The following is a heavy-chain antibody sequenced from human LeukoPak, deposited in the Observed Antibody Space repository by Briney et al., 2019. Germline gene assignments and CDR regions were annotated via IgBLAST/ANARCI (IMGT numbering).Heavy chain of an antibody. CDR3: ARNSTSGFFDY. Sequence: SETLSLTCVVSGYSITNGDYWGWIRQSPGKGLEWIASIHNSASTHYNPSLRSRVTIPVDTSKNEFSLKMRSVTAADTAVYYCARNSTSGFFDYWGQGTLATVSS. CDR2: IHNSAST. J-gene: IGHJ4*02. V-gene: IGHV4-38-2*01. D-gene: IGHD3-10*01. CDR1: GYSITNGDY.